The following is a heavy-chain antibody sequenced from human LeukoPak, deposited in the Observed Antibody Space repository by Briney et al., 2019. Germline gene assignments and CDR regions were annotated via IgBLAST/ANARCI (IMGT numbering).Heavy chain of an antibody. CDR2: INSNSGGT. D-gene: IGHD1-26*01. CDR1: GYTFTDYY. J-gene: IGHJ6*02. Sequence: GASVKVSCKASGYTFTDYYINWVRQGPGQGLEWMGLINSNSGGTTYAQKFQGRVTMTRDTSFNTAYMDLSSLKSDDTAVYYCARAKVGARDNGMDVWGQGTTVTVSS. V-gene: IGHV1-2*02. CDR3: ARAKVGARDNGMDV.